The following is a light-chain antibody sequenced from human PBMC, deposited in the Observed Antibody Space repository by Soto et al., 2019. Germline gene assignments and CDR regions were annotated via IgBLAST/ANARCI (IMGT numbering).Light chain of an antibody. CDR3: QQYGSSTGMYT. Sequence: EIVLMQSPGTLSLSPGERATLSCRASQSVSSSYLAWYQQKPGQAPRLLIYGASSRATGIPDRFSGSGSGTDFTLTISRLEPEDFAVYYCQQYGSSTGMYTFGQGTKVDIK. CDR1: QSVSSSY. J-gene: IGKJ2*01. CDR2: GAS. V-gene: IGKV3-20*01.